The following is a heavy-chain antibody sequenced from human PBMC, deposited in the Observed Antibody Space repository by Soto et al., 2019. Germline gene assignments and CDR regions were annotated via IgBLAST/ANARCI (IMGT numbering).Heavy chain of an antibody. Sequence: SETLSLTCTVSGGSISSSSYYWGWIRQPPGKGLEWIGSIYYSGSTYYNPSLKSRVTISVDTSKNQFSLKLSSVTAADTAVYYCARHFLKDIVVVPAANNWFDPRGQGTLVTVSS. CDR3: ARHFLKDIVVVPAANNWFDP. D-gene: IGHD2-2*01. J-gene: IGHJ5*02. V-gene: IGHV4-39*01. CDR2: IYYSGST. CDR1: GGSISSSSYY.